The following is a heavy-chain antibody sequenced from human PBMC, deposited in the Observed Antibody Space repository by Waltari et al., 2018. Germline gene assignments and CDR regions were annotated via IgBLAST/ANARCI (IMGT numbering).Heavy chain of an antibody. CDR2: ISSSSSYI. Sequence: EVQLVESGGGLVKPGGSLRLSCAASGFTFSSYSMNWVRQAPGNGLKWISSISSSSSYIYYADSVKGRFTISRDNAKNSLYLQMSSLRAEDTAVYYCARDLPHYYDSSGYSDYWGQGTLVTVSS. V-gene: IGHV3-21*01. CDR1: GFTFSSYS. D-gene: IGHD3-22*01. J-gene: IGHJ4*02. CDR3: ARDLPHYYDSSGYSDY.